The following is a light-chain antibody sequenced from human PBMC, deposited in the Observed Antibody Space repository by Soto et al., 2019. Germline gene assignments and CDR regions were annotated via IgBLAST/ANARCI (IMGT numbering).Light chain of an antibody. CDR3: QQYNSYSWT. CDR2: DAS. CDR1: QSASAW. V-gene: IGKV1-5*01. Sequence: IQVTHAASALSGSALDRVTITCLASQSASAWLAWYQQKPGKAPKLLMYDASTLESGVPLRFSGSGSGTEFTLTISSLQPDDFATYYCQQYNSYSWTFGQGTKVDIK. J-gene: IGKJ1*01.